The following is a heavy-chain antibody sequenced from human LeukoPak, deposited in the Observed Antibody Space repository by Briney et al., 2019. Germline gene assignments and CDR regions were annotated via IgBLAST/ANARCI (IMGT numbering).Heavy chain of an antibody. Sequence: SETLSLTCTVSGGSISSGGYYWSWIRQPPGKGLEWIGEINHSGSTNYNPSLKSRVTISVDTSKNQFSLKLSSVTAADTAVYYCARPRYYDFWSGYQRAALDIWGQGTMVTVSS. CDR3: ARPRYYDFWSGYQRAALDI. D-gene: IGHD3-3*01. V-gene: IGHV4-39*07. CDR2: INHSGST. J-gene: IGHJ3*02. CDR1: GGSISSGGYY.